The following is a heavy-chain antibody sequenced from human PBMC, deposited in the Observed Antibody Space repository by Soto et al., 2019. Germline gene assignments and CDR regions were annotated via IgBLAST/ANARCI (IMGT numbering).Heavy chain of an antibody. CDR2: IIPIFGTA. CDR1: GGTFSSYA. V-gene: IGHV1-69*13. D-gene: IGHD4-17*01. J-gene: IGHJ4*02. CDR3: ARDEFGDPGVY. Sequence: SVKVSCKASGGTFSSYAISWVRQAPGQGLEWMGGIIPIFGTANYTQKFQGRVTITADESTSTAYMELRSLRSDDTAVYYCARDEFGDPGVYWGQGTLVTVSS.